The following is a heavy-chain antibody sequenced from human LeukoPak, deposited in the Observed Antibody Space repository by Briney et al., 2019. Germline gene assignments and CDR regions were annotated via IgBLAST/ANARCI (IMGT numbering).Heavy chain of an antibody. V-gene: IGHV3-20*04. D-gene: IGHD6-19*01. CDR3: ASHTSATDY. Sequence: GGSLRLSCAGSGFNFKDHGMTWVRQAPGKGLEWVSGINWNGGSIAYADSVKGRFIISRDNAKNSLYLQMNSLRAEDTALYYCASHTSATDYWGQGTLVTVSS. CDR1: GFNFKDHG. CDR2: INWNGGSI. J-gene: IGHJ4*02.